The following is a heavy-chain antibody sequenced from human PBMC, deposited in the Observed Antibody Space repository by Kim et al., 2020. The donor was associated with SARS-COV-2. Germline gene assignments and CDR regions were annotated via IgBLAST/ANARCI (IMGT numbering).Heavy chain of an antibody. CDR1: GFTFRNYA. J-gene: IGHJ2*01. Sequence: GGSLRLSCAASGFTFRNYAMTWVRQPPGKGLEWVSGINGRGATTYYADSVKGRFTISRDNSKNTLNLQMNSLRAEDTAVYYCAKDGGNYYDTTGSFYWHFDLWGRGTLVTVSS. D-gene: IGHD3-22*01. CDR3: AKDGGNYYDTTGSFYWHFDL. CDR2: INGRGATT. V-gene: IGHV3-23*01.